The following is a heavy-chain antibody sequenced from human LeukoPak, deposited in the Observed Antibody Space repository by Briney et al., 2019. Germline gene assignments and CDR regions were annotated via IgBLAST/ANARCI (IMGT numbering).Heavy chain of an antibody. CDR2: ISRISDYT. D-gene: IGHD6-19*01. J-gene: IGHJ2*01. V-gene: IGHV3-21*01. Sequence: GGSLRLSCAASGFTFSSYSMNWVRQAPGKGLEWVSSISRISDYTYYADSVKGRFTISRDNAKNSLYLQMNSLRAEDTAVYYCAVAGLSYWYFDLWGRGTLVTVSS. CDR1: GFTFSSYS. CDR3: AVAGLSYWYFDL.